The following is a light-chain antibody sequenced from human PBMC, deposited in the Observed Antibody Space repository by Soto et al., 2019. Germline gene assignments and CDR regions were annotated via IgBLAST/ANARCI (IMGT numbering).Light chain of an antibody. CDR2: EVS. CDR3: FSYTSSGTYV. Sequence: QSVLTQPPSASGSPGRSVTISCSGTSSDVGDYNSVSWYQQHPGKAPKLMIYEVSKRPSGVPDRFSGSKSGNAASLTVSGLQAEDETDYYCFSYTSSGTYVFGTGTKV. V-gene: IGLV2-8*01. J-gene: IGLJ1*01. CDR1: SSDVGDYNS.